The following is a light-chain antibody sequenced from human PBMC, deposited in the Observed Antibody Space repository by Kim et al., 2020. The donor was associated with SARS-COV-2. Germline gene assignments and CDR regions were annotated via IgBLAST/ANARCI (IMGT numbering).Light chain of an antibody. V-gene: IGLV1-40*01. CDR3: QSWDSSHVV. CDR2: GNS. J-gene: IGLJ2*01. CDR1: SSNSGAGYD. Sequence: PGQGVTISCTGSSSNSGAGYDVHWYQQLPGTAPKLLIYGNSNRPSGVPDRFSGSKSGTSASLAITGLLAEDEADYYCQSWDSSHVVFGGGTQLTVL.